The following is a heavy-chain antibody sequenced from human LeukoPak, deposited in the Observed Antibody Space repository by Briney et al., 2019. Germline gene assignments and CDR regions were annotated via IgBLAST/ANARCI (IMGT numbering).Heavy chain of an antibody. CDR1: GFTFSNAW. CDR3: TTDPITIPSYYFDY. V-gene: IGHV3-15*01. J-gene: IGHJ4*02. CDR2: IKSETDGGTT. Sequence: GGSLRLSCAASGFTFSNAWMSWVRQAPGKGLEWVGRIKSETDGGTTDYAAPVKDTFTISRDDSKNTLYLQMNSLKTEDTAVYYCTTDPITIPSYYFDYWGQGTLVTVSS. D-gene: IGHD2-21*01.